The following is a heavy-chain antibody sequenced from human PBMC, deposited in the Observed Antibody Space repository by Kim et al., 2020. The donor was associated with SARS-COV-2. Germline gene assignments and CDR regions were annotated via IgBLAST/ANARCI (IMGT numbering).Heavy chain of an antibody. CDR1: GFTFSSYS. D-gene: IGHD3-22*01. J-gene: IGHJ4*02. CDR2: ISSSSYI. CDR3: ASLIYYDSSGYSSEDY. V-gene: IGHV3-21*01. Sequence: GGSLRLSCAASGFTFSSYSMNWVRQAPGKGLEWVSSISSSSYIYYADSVKGRFTISRDNAKNSLYLQMNSLRAEDTAVYYCASLIYYDSSGYSSEDYWGQGTLVTVSS.